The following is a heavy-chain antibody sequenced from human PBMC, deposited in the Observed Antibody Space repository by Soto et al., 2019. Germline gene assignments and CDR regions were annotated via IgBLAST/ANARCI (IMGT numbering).Heavy chain of an antibody. V-gene: IGHV3-21*01. CDR3: ASPVEESDAGDPLDY. CDR1: GFTFSSYS. Sequence: EVQLVESGGGLVKPGGSLRLSCAASGFTFSSYSMNWVRQAPGKGLEWVSSISSSSSYIYYADSVKGRFTISRDNAKNSLYLQMNSLRAEDTAVYYCASPVEESDAGDPLDYWGQGTLVTVSS. D-gene: IGHD3-16*01. J-gene: IGHJ4*02. CDR2: ISSSSSYI.